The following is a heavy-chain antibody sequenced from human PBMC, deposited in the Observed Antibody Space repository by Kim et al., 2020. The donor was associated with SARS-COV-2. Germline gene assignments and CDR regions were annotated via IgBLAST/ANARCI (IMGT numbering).Heavy chain of an antibody. J-gene: IGHJ4*02. D-gene: IGHD2-15*01. V-gene: IGHV3-33*01. CDR1: GFTFSTYG. CDR2: IWYDGSNK. CDR3: ARDISAHSAAY. Sequence: GGSLRLSCATSGFTFSTYGMHWVRQAQGKGLEWVAVIWYDGSNKYYADSVKGRFSISRDNSKNTLYLQMNSLRAEDTAVYYCARDISAHSAAYWGQGTLVTVSS.